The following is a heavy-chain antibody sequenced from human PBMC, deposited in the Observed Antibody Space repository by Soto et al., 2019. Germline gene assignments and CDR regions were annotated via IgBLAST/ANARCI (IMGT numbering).Heavy chain of an antibody. J-gene: IGHJ5*02. CDR1: GYTFTSYG. CDR3: ARDPSGSYSNWFDP. D-gene: IGHD3-10*01. V-gene: IGHV1-18*01. CDR2: ISAYNGNT. Sequence: ASVKVCCKASGYTFTSYGISWVRRAPGQGLEWMGWISAYNGNTNYAQKLQGRVTMTTDTSTSTAYMELRSLRSDDTAVYYCARDPSGSYSNWFDPWGQGTLVTVSS.